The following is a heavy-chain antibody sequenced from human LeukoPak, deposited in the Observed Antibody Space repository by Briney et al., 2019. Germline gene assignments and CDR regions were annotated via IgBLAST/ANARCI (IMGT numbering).Heavy chain of an antibody. Sequence: LPGGSLRLSCAASGFTLSSYEMNWVRQAPGKGLEWVSYISSSGSTIYYADSVKGRFTISRDNAKNSLYLQMNSLRDEDTAVYYCAREGGTTVKITFDYWGQGTLVTVSS. CDR2: ISSSGSTI. V-gene: IGHV3-48*03. CDR1: GFTLSSYE. J-gene: IGHJ4*02. D-gene: IGHD4-17*01. CDR3: AREGGTTVKITFDY.